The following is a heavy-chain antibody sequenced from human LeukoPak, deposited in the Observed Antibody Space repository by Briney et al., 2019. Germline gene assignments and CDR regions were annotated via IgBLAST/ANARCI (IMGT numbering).Heavy chain of an antibody. CDR2: IYYSGST. D-gene: IGHD6-13*01. J-gene: IGHJ4*02. CDR3: ARVSGGSWYVPFYFDY. V-gene: IGHV4-59*01. CDR1: GGSISSYY. Sequence: SETLSLTCTVSGGSISSYYWSWIRQPPGKGLERIGYIYYSGSTNYNPSLKSRVTISVDTSKNQFSLKLSSVTAADTAVYYCARVSGGSWYVPFYFDYWGQGTLVTVSS.